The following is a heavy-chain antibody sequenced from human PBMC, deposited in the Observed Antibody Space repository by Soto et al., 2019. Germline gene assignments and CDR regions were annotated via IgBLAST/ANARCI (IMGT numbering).Heavy chain of an antibody. CDR3: ARGGMVIFGGPPYYYYYGMDV. Sequence: VASVKVSCKASGYTFTSYAMHWVRQAPGQRLEWMGWINAGNGNTKYSQKFQGRVTITRDTSASTAYMELSSLRSEDTAVYYCARGGMVIFGGPPYYYYYGMDVWGQGTTVTVS. D-gene: IGHD3-16*01. CDR2: INAGNGNT. J-gene: IGHJ6*02. CDR1: GYTFTSYA. V-gene: IGHV1-3*01.